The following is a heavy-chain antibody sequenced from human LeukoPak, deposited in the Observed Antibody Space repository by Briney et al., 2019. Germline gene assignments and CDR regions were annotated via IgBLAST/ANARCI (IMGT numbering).Heavy chain of an antibody. CDR1: GFTFSSYA. CDR3: ARDRNLAAAGPYYYYYYGMDV. D-gene: IGHD6-13*01. Sequence: GGSLRLSCAASGFTFSSYAMHWVRQAPGKGLEWVAVISYDGSNKYYADSVKGRFTISRDNSKNTLYLQMNSLRAEDTAVYYCARDRNLAAAGPYYYYYYGMDVWGQGTTVTVSS. CDR2: ISYDGSNK. J-gene: IGHJ6*02. V-gene: IGHV3-30-3*01.